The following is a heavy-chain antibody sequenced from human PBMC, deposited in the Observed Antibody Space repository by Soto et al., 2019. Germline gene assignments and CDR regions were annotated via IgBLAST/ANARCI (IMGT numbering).Heavy chain of an antibody. CDR3: ARGPANYYDSSGYRPGVFDY. V-gene: IGHV4-59*01. CDR1: GGSISSYY. Sequence: SETLSLTCTVSGGSISSYYWSWIRQPPGKGLEWIGYIYYSGSTNYNPSLKSRVTISVDTSKNQFSLKLSSVTAADTAVYYCARGPANYYDSSGYRPGVFDYWGQGTLVTVSS. D-gene: IGHD3-22*01. J-gene: IGHJ4*02. CDR2: IYYSGST.